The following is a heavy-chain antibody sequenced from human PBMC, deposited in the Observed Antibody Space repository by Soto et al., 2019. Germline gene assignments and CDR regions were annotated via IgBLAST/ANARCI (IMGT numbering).Heavy chain of an antibody. Sequence: QVQLVQSGAEVKKPGSSVKVSCKASGGTFSSYAISWVRQAPGQGLEWMGGIIPIFGTANHAQKFQGRVTIAAHDPTSTDYMELSSLRSDDTAVYYCARVQTASCPPSGMDVWGQGTTVTVSS. V-gene: IGHV1-69*12. D-gene: IGHD2-15*01. CDR1: GGTFSSYA. CDR2: IIPIFGTA. CDR3: ARVQTASCPPSGMDV. J-gene: IGHJ6*02.